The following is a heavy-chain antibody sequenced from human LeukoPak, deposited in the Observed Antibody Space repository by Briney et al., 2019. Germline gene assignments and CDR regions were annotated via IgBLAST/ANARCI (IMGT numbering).Heavy chain of an antibody. J-gene: IGHJ4*02. CDR2: IKQDGSTK. V-gene: IGHV3-7*01. CDR1: GFTFTNSW. CDR3: ARDTDGSLDY. D-gene: IGHD1-26*01. Sequence: PGGSLRLSCAASGFTFTNSWVAWVRQAPGKGLEWVANIKQDGSTKHYVDSLKGQFTISRDNPKNSLYLQMNSLRADDTAVYYCARDTDGSLDYWGQGILVTVAS.